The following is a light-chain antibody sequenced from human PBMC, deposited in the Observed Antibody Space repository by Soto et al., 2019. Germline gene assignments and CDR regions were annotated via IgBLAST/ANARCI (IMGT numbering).Light chain of an antibody. CDR3: CSYAGSYTFV. J-gene: IGLJ2*01. Sequence: QSALTQPRSVSGSPGQSVTISCTGTSSDVGGYNYVSWYQQHPGKAPKLMIYDVSQRPSGVPDRFSGSKSGNTASLTISGLQAEDEGDYYCCSYAGSYTFVFGGGTKLTVL. V-gene: IGLV2-11*01. CDR1: SSDVGGYNY. CDR2: DVS.